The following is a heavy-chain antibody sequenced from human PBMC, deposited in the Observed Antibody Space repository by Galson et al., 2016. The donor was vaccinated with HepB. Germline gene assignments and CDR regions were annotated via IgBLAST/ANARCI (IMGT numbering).Heavy chain of an antibody. J-gene: IGHJ4*02. D-gene: IGHD4-17*01. V-gene: IGHV3-33*01. CDR1: GFTFSNYG. CDR2: IYSDGSKI. CDR3: ARAHYGVLPLDY. Sequence: SLRLSCAASGFTFSNYGFHWARHTPAKGLEWVAFIYSDGSKIYYGHSVKGRFTISRDNSKHTVYLEMNSLRAEDTAVYYCARAHYGVLPLDYWGQGTLVTVSA.